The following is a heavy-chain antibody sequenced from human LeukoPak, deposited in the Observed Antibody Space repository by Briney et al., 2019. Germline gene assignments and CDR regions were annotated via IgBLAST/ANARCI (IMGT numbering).Heavy chain of an antibody. CDR2: INHSGST. V-gene: IGHV4-34*01. CDR1: GGSFSGYY. CDR3: ARGRPGYSSSWYWGRYFDY. D-gene: IGHD6-13*01. J-gene: IGHJ4*02. Sequence: SETLSLTCAVYGGSFSGYYWSWIRQPPGKGLEWIGEINHSGSTNYNPSLKSRVTISLDTSKNQFSLKLSSVTAADTAVYYCARGRPGYSSSWYWGRYFDYWGQGTLVTVSS.